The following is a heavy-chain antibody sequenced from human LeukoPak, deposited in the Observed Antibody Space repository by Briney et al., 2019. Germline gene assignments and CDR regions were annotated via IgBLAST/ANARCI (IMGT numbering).Heavy chain of an antibody. J-gene: IGHJ5*02. CDR3: ARGRRTTLNWFDP. CDR1: GGSISSYY. V-gene: IGHV4-59*01. D-gene: IGHD4-11*01. Sequence: SETLSLTCIVSGGSISSYYWSWIRQPPGKGLEWIGYIYYSGSTNYNPSLKSRVTISVDTSKNQFSLKLSSVTAADTAVYYCARGRRTTLNWFDPWGQGTLVTVSS. CDR2: IYYSGST.